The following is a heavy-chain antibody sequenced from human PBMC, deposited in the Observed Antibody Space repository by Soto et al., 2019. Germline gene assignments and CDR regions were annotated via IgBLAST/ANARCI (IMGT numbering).Heavy chain of an antibody. CDR3: ARPPYPGCINAVLYPLDY. Sequence: QVQLVQSGAEVKKPGASVKISCKASGYTFTSYYMHWVRQAPGQGLEWMGIINPSGGSTNYAQKHRGRVAMTRDTSTSTVYMGHNSLRSEDAAVYYCARPPYPGCINAVLYPLDYWGQGTLVTVYS. D-gene: IGHD2-8*01. CDR2: INPSGGST. J-gene: IGHJ4*02. V-gene: IGHV1-46*01. CDR1: GYTFTSYY.